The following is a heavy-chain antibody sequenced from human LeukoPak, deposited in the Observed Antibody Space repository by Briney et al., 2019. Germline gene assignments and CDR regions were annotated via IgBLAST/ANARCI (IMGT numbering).Heavy chain of an antibody. J-gene: IGHJ6*03. CDR3: ARSWGYSYGDYYMDV. Sequence: ASVKVSCKTSGFIFTSYDIYWVRQAPGQGLEWMGWMNPDSGNTAYAQKFQGRVSMTRNTSISTAYMELSSLRSEDTAVYYCARSWGYSYGDYYMDVWGKGTTVTVSS. D-gene: IGHD5-18*01. V-gene: IGHV1-8*01. CDR2: MNPDSGNT. CDR1: GFIFTSYD.